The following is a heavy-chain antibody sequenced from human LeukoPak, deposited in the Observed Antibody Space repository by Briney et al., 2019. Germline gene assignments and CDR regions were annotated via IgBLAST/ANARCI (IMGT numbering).Heavy chain of an antibody. CDR2: IYSGGST. Sequence: GGSLRLSCAASGFTVSSNYMSWVRQAPGKGLEWVSVIYSGGSTYYADSVKGRFTISRDNSKNTLYLQMNSLRAEDTAVYYCARVRKGAAAGTDYWGQGTLVTVSS. D-gene: IGHD6-13*01. CDR3: ARVRKGAAAGTDY. V-gene: IGHV3-66*02. J-gene: IGHJ4*02. CDR1: GFTVSSNY.